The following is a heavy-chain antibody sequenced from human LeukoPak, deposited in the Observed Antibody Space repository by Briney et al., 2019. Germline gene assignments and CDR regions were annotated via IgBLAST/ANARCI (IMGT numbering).Heavy chain of an antibody. CDR3: AREGTMVRGALQGFDP. J-gene: IGHJ5*02. Sequence: PSQTLSLTCTVSGGSISSGSYYWSWIRQPAGKGLEWIGRIYTSGSTNYNPSLKSRVTISVDTSKNQFSLKLSSVTAADTAVYYCAREGTMVRGALQGFDPWGQGTLVTVSS. CDR1: GGSISSGSYY. V-gene: IGHV4-61*02. D-gene: IGHD3-10*01. CDR2: IYTSGST.